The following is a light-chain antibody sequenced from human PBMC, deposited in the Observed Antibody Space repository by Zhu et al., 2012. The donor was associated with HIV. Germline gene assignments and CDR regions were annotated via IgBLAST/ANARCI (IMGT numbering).Light chain of an antibody. CDR2: KAS. CDR3: HQYNSYNT. CDR1: QSIGDL. Sequence: DIQLTQSPSTLSASVGDRVTITCRASQSIGDLLAWYLQKPGKAPNLLISKASTLESGVPSRFSGSGSGTEFTLTINNLQPDDFATYFCHQYNSYNTFGQGTKVEIK. J-gene: IGKJ2*01. V-gene: IGKV1-5*03.